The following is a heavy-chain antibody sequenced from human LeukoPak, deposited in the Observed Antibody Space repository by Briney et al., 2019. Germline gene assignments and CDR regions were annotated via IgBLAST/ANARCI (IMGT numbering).Heavy chain of an antibody. J-gene: IGHJ4*02. Sequence: GGSLRLSCAASGFTFTNYWMSWVRQAPGKGLELVANIKQDRSEKYYVDSVKGRFTISRDNAKNSLYLQMNSLRAEDTAVYYCAKVSDGGYHDFGYWGQGTLVTVSS. CDR1: GFTFTNYW. CDR3: AKVSDGGYHDFGY. V-gene: IGHV3-7*01. CDR2: IKQDRSEK. D-gene: IGHD5-12*01.